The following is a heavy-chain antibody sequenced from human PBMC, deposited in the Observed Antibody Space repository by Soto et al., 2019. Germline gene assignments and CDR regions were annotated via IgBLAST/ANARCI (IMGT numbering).Heavy chain of an antibody. CDR2: IFYRGET. CDR3: ARGSHSSFEGPIV. J-gene: IGHJ4*01. CDR1: VGTIGDYS. Sequence: SETMSLTCSVSVGTIGDYSWNWIRQPPGKGLEWIGYIFYRGETKYNPSHSLWSRVTISTDTSKNLVSLTLTPVTAADTALYYCARGSHSSFEGPIVWGPGTLVTAS. D-gene: IGHD5-12*01. V-gene: IGHV4-59*13.